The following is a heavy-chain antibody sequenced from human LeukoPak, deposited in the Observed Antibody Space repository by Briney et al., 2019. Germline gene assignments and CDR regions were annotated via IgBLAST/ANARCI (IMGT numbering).Heavy chain of an antibody. D-gene: IGHD3-10*02. V-gene: IGHV4-39*01. CDR1: GGSISGSSYY. CDR2: INYTGSS. J-gene: IGHJ4*02. Sequence: SETLSLTCTVSGGSISGSSYYWGWLRQPPGKGLEWFGDINYTGSSYYSSSLKGRVSVSVDTSKNQFSLKLTSVTAADTAVYYCARHGPAMQTMFFDFWGQGALVIVSS. CDR3: ARHGPAMQTMFFDF.